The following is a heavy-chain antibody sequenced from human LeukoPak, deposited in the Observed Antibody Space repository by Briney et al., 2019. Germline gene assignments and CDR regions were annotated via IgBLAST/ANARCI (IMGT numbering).Heavy chain of an antibody. CDR2: IYYSGST. V-gene: IGHV4-59*01. CDR3: ARDRQGYYFDY. CDR1: GGSISSYY. J-gene: IGHJ4*02. Sequence: PSETLSLTCTVSGGSISSYYWSWIRQPPGKGLEWIGYIYYSGSTNYNPSLKSQVTISVDTSKNQFSLKLSSVTAADTAVYYCARDRQGYYFDYWGQGTLVTVSS.